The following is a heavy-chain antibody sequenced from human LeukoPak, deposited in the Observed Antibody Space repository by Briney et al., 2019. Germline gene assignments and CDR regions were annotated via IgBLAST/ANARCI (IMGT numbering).Heavy chain of an antibody. J-gene: IGHJ4*02. Sequence: GGSLRLSCAASGFTFSSYWMHWVRQAPGKGLEGVTFIQYDGSNKYYADSVKGRFTISRDNSKNTLYLQMNSLRAEDAAVYYCARSLTMVRGYDYWGQGTLVTVSS. CDR2: IQYDGSNK. CDR3: ARSLTMVRGYDY. D-gene: IGHD3-10*01. V-gene: IGHV3-30*02. CDR1: GFTFSSYW.